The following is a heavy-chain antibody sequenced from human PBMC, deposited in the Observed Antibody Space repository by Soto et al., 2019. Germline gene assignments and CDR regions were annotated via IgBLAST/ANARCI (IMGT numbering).Heavy chain of an antibody. CDR2: INPDSGGT. Sequence: VASEKVSCKASGFTLTDYYINWLRQAPGQGLQWMGLINPDSGGTRYAQNYQDWVTMTRDTSIDTAYMELKRLRFNDTAVYYCARDLTGTGYDAFDIWGQGTMVNVS. V-gene: IGHV1-2*04. CDR1: GFTLTDYY. J-gene: IGHJ3*02. D-gene: IGHD1-1*01. CDR3: ARDLTGTGYDAFDI.